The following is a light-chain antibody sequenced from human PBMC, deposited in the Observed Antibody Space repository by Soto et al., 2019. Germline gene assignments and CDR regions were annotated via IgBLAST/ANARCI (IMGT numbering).Light chain of an antibody. CDR1: QSVSSN. J-gene: IGKJ5*01. V-gene: IGKV3-15*01. Sequence: IVMTHSQATLSVSPCERAALFASASQSVSSNLAWYQQKPGQAPRLLIYGASTRATGIPARFSGSGSGTEFTLTISSLQSEDFAVYYCQQRSNWPPITFGQGTRLEIK. CDR3: QQRSNWPPIT. CDR2: GAS.